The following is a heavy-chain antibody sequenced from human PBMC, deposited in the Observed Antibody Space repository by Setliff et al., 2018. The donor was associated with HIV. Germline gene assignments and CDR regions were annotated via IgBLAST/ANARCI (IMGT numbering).Heavy chain of an antibody. V-gene: IGHV4-31*03. Sequence: SETLSLTCTVSGGSISSGGYYWSWIRQHPGKGLEWIGYIHYSGSTYYNPSLKSRLTISVDTSKNQFSLKLSSVTAADTAIYYCAKAWGSGYPSFESALMFDVWGQGTLVTVSS. CDR3: AKAWGSGYPSFESALMFDV. CDR1: GGSISSGGYY. J-gene: IGHJ4*02. CDR2: IHYSGST. D-gene: IGHD3-3*01.